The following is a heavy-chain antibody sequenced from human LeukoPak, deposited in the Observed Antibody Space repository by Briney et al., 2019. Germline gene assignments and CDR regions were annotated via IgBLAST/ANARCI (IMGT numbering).Heavy chain of an antibody. CDR2: IYGGGET. CDR3: ARSSSGSGGYYMDV. V-gene: IGHV3-53*01. D-gene: IGHD1-26*01. J-gene: IGHJ6*03. CDR1: GFTVSSNH. Sequence: GGSLRLSCIASGFTVSSNHMSWVRQAPGKGLEWVSLIYGGGETKCADSVKGRFTISRDSSENTLYLQMNNLRAEDTAVYYCARSSSGSGGYYMDVWGKGTTVTVSS.